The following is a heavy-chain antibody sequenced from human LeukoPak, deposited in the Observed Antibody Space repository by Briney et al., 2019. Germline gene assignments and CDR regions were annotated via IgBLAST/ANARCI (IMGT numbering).Heavy chain of an antibody. CDR2: IYFSGST. CDR1: GGSIGTSHYY. V-gene: IGHV4-39*02. CDR3: AREGLYDSSGYYPDY. Sequence: SETLSLTCTVSGGSIGTSHYYWGWLRQPPGKGLEWIGSIYFSGSTNYNPSLKSRVSISVDTSKNQFSLRLSSVTASDTAVYYCAREGLYDSSGYYPDYWGQGTLVTVSS. D-gene: IGHD3-22*01. J-gene: IGHJ4*02.